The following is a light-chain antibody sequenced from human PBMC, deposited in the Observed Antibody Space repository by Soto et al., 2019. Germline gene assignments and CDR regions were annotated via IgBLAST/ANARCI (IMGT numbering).Light chain of an antibody. Sequence: TQMTQSPSSLAASVGDRVTINCRASQNVRSYLNWYKQKPGKTPKLLIYEVSTLESGGTSRFGGSGYGADFTLSIRSLEPEDFVTYHCQQTISLPRSFGPGTKVEI. CDR3: QQTISLPRS. V-gene: IGKV1-39*01. CDR1: QNVRSY. CDR2: EVS. J-gene: IGKJ1*01.